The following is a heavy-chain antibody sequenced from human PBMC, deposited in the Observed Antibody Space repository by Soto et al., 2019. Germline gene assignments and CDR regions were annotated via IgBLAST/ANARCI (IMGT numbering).Heavy chain of an antibody. Sequence: SVKVSCKASGYTFTSYYMHWVRQAPGQGLEWMGIINPSGGSTSYAQKFQGRVTMTRDTSTSTVYMELSSLRSEDTAVYYCARVAVDTAMVLYYFDYWGQGTLVTVSS. CDR1: GYTFTSYY. V-gene: IGHV1-46*01. J-gene: IGHJ4*02. CDR2: INPSGGST. D-gene: IGHD5-18*01. CDR3: ARVAVDTAMVLYYFDY.